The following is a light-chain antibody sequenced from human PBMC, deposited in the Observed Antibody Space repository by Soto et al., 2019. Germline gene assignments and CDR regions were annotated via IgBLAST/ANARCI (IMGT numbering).Light chain of an antibody. V-gene: IGKV3-11*01. J-gene: IGKJ4*01. CDR1: QSVSSY. Sequence: EVVLTQSPSTLSLSPVGRCTLSFMASQSVSSYLAWYQQKPGQAPRLLIYDASNRATGIPARFSGSGSGTDFTLTISSLEPEDFAVYYCQQRSNWPLTFGGGTKVDIK. CDR3: QQRSNWPLT. CDR2: DAS.